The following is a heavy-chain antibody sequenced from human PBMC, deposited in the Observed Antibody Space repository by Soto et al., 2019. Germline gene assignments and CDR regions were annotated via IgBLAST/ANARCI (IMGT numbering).Heavy chain of an antibody. CDR2: IIPMFGTA. CDR1: GGTFSTYA. CDR3: ASGIQLWLRRINNGYSG. J-gene: IGHJ4*02. V-gene: IGHV1-69*12. D-gene: IGHD5-18*01. Sequence: QVQLVQSGAEVKKPESSVKVSCKAPGGTFSTYAISWVRQAPGQGLEWMGGIIPMFGTANYAQRFQVRVPITADESTNTVYMELSSLRSEDTAVYFCASGIQLWLRRINNGYSGWGQGTLVTVSS.